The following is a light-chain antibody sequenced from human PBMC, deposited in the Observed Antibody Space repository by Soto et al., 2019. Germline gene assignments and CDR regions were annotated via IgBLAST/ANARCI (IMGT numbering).Light chain of an antibody. V-gene: IGLV1-40*01. CDR2: GNS. Sequence: QPVLTQPPSVSGAPGQRVTISCTGSRSNIGAGYDVHWYQQLPGTAPKLLIYGNSNRPSGVPDRFSGSKSGTSASLAITGLQAEDEADYYCQPYDSSLSGYVVFGGGTKLTVL. J-gene: IGLJ2*01. CDR3: QPYDSSLSGYVV. CDR1: RSNIGAGYD.